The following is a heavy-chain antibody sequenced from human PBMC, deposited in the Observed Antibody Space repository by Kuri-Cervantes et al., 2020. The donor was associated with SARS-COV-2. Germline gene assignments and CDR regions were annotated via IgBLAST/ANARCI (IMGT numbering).Heavy chain of an antibody. D-gene: IGHD2-8*01. J-gene: IGHJ4*02. Sequence: GSLRLSCTVSGGSMNNSYWSWIRQPPGKGPEWIGNIYYTGSTNYNPSLKSRLTLSMHTSKNQISLKLSSVTAADTAVYYCARDSCTNGVCYRYFDYWGQGTLVTVSS. V-gene: IGHV4-59*01. CDR1: GGSMNNSY. CDR2: IYYTGST. CDR3: ARDSCTNGVCYRYFDY.